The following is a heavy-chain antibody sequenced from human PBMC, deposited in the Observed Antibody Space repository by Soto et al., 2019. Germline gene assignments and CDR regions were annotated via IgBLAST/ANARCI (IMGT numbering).Heavy chain of an antibody. V-gene: IGHV3-30*03. CDR3: VGGQYYFDY. D-gene: IGHD3-10*01. J-gene: IGHJ4*02. CDR2: ISYDGSDK. CDR1: GFPFTSYG. Sequence: QVQLVESGGGVVQPGRSLRLSCAASGFPFTSYGMHWVLEGPDKGLEWVASISYDGSDKYYADSVKGRFTISRDNSKNTLYLQMNSLRPEDTALYYCVGGQYYFDYRGQGTLVIVSS.